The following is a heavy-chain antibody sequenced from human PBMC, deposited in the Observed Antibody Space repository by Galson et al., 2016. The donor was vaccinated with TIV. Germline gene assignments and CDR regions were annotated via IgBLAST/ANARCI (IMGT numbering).Heavy chain of an antibody. Sequence: SLRLSCAASGFTFSTYTMNWVRQAPGKGLEWVSCISRSSSYIYYADSMKGRFTISRDNTKNSLYLQMNGLRAEDTAVYYCARDSGMSTIKDYWGQGTLVTVSS. D-gene: IGHD5-24*01. J-gene: IGHJ4*02. CDR1: GFTFSTYT. V-gene: IGHV3-21*01. CDR2: ISRSSSYI. CDR3: ARDSGMSTIKDY.